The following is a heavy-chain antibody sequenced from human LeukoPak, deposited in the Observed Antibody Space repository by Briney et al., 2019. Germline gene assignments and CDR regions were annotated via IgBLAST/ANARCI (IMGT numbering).Heavy chain of an antibody. J-gene: IGHJ4*02. CDR3: ARGNLYDYVWGSYRFTYYFDY. V-gene: IGHV4-59*12. CDR1: GGSISSYY. D-gene: IGHD3-16*02. Sequence: SETLSLTCTVSGGSISSYYWSWIRQPPGKGLEWIGYIYYSGSTNYNPSLKSRVTISVDTSKNQFSLKLSSVTAADTAVYYCARGNLYDYVWGSYRFTYYFDYWGQGTLVTVSS. CDR2: IYYSGST.